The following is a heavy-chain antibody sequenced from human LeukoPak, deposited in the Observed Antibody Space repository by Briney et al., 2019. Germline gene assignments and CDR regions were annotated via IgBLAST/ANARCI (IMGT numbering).Heavy chain of an antibody. CDR1: GGSFSTYY. CDR3: AKGDPFRAGWFDP. Sequence: SETLSLTCTVSGGSFSTYYGSCIRQPAGMGLEWIGLIYTSGSTNYNPSLKSRVTMSVDTSKNQFSLKLSSMTAADTAVYYCAKGDPFRAGWFDPWGQGILVTVSS. D-gene: IGHD6-13*01. V-gene: IGHV4-4*07. CDR2: IYTSGST. J-gene: IGHJ5*02.